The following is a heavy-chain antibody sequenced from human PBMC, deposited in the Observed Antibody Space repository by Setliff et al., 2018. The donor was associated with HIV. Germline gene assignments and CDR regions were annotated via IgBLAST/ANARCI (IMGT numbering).Heavy chain of an antibody. D-gene: IGHD3-16*01. CDR2: IYYSGST. CDR3: AREITYDYVWGSFRQGAFDI. Sequence: PSETLSLTCTVSAGSIRSSTYYWAWIRQPPGKGLEWIGTIYYSGSTYYNPSLKSRATISVDMSKNHFSLKLISVTAADTAVYYCAREITYDYVWGSFRQGAFDIWGQGTLVTVSS. CDR1: AGSIRSSTYY. V-gene: IGHV4-39*02. J-gene: IGHJ3*02.